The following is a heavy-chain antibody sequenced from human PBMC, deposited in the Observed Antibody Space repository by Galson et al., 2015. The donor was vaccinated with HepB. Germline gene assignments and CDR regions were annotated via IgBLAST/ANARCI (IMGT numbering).Heavy chain of an antibody. CDR1: GFTFSSYA. V-gene: IGHV3-23*01. CDR2: ISGSGGST. D-gene: IGHD1-26*01. J-gene: IGHJ3*02. CDR3: AKDRVGAAPLGTFDM. Sequence: SLRLSCADPGFTFSSYAMSWVRQAPGKGLEWVSGISGSGGSTYYADSVKGRFTISRDNSKNRLYLQMNSLRADDTAIYYCAKDRVGAAPLGTFDMWGQGTLVTVSS.